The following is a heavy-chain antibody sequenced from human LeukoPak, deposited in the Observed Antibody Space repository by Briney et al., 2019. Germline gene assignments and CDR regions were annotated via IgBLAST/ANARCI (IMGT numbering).Heavy chain of an antibody. CDR3: KADSSGYPFDY. Sequence: GGSLRLSCTASGFTFGGYAMSWVRQAPGKGLEWVGFIRSKAYGGTTEYAASVKGRFTISRADSKSIAYLQMHSLKTDDTAVYYYKADSSGYPFDYWGQGTLVTVSS. V-gene: IGHV3-49*04. J-gene: IGHJ4*02. D-gene: IGHD3-22*01. CDR1: GFTFGGYA. CDR2: IRSKAYGGTT.